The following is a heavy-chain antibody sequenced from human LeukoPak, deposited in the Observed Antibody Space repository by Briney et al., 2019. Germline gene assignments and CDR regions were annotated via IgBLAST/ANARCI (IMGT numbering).Heavy chain of an antibody. CDR1: GFTFSSYG. Sequence: GRSLRLSCAASGFTFSSYGMHWVRQAPGKGLEWVAVISYDGSNKYYADSVKGRFTISRDNSKNTLYLQMNSLRAEDTAVYYCARDFYDSSGYYPEWGQGTLVTVSS. J-gene: IGHJ4*02. V-gene: IGHV3-30*03. CDR2: ISYDGSNK. D-gene: IGHD3-22*01. CDR3: ARDFYDSSGYYPE.